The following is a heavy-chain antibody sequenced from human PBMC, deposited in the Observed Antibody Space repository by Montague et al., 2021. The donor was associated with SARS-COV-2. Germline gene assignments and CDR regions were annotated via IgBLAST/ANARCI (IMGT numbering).Heavy chain of an antibody. V-gene: IGHV4-59*01. J-gene: IGHJ4*02. CDR1: GGSISGYY. CDR3: ASAQTTCFIANCVNYFDY. Sequence: SETLSLTCTVSGGSISGYYWTWIRQPPGKGLEWLGHIYYTASTKYNHSLHSRVTLTVDAPTNQLSLKLRSVTAADTAMYFCASAQTTCFIANCVNYFDYWGQGALVTVSS. CDR2: IYYTAST. D-gene: IGHD2-2*01.